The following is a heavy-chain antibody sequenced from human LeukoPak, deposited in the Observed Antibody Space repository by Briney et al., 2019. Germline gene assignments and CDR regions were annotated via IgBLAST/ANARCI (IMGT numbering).Heavy chain of an antibody. V-gene: IGHV3-49*04. CDR3: TRGRRATHDY. Sequence: GGSLRLSCTASGFTFGDYSMNWVRQAPGKGLERVGFIRSKAYGGTTEYAASVNGRFTISRDESKSITYLQMNSLKTEDTAVYYCTRGRRATHDYWGQGTLVTVSS. J-gene: IGHJ4*02. CDR1: GFTFGDYS. D-gene: IGHD1-26*01. CDR2: IRSKAYGGTT.